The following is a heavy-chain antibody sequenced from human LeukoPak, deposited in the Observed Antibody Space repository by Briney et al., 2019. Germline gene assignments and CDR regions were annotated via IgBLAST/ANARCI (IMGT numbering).Heavy chain of an antibody. CDR2: ISSSSSTI. J-gene: IGHJ4*02. Sequence: PGGSLRLSCAASGFTFSSYSMNWVRQAPGKGLEWVSYISSSSSTIYYADSVKGRFTISRDNAKNSLYLQMNSLRGEDTAVYYCAREDGSGSYPLDYWGQGTLVTVSS. CDR1: GFTFSSYS. V-gene: IGHV3-48*04. CDR3: AREDGSGSYPLDY. D-gene: IGHD3-10*01.